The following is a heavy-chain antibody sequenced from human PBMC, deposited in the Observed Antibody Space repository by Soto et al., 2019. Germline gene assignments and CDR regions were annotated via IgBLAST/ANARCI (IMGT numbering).Heavy chain of an antibody. Sequence: EVQLVESGGGLVKPGGSLRLSCAASGFTFSYYGMNWVRQAPGKGLEWVSSITSGSPYIYYADSVKGRFTISRDSAQNSLYLQMNSLRAEDTAVYYCAGGGGTALTTRENWFDPWGQGTLVTVSS. V-gene: IGHV3-21*01. D-gene: IGHD4-17*01. CDR3: AGGGGTALTTRENWFDP. CDR1: GFTFSYYG. J-gene: IGHJ5*02. CDR2: ITSGSPYI.